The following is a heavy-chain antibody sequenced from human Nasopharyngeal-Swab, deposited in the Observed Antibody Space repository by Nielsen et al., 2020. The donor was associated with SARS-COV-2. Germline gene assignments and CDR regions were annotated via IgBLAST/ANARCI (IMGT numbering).Heavy chain of an antibody. CDR2: IGTYNGNA. V-gene: IGHV1-18*01. CDR1: GYTFTNYG. CDR3: ARDYEDSGRWGDFDY. Sequence: ASVKVSCKASGYTFTNYGLNWVRQAPGQGLEWMGWIGTYNGNANPAQKFQGRVTMTTDTSTNTAYMELRGLRSDDTAVYYRARDYEDSGRWGDFDYWGQGTRVTVSS. D-gene: IGHD5-12*01. J-gene: IGHJ4*02.